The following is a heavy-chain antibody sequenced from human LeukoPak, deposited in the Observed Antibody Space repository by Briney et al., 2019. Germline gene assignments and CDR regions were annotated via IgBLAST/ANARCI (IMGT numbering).Heavy chain of an antibody. V-gene: IGHV1-69*04. CDR1: GGTFSSYN. Sequence: GASVKVSCKAPGGTFSSYNISWVLQAPGHGLEWMGRIIPILGIANYALKFLGRVTINSDKSPSTAYMEPSSLGSEDPAVYYCAREPFTVTTDPDAFDIWGQGTMVTVSS. CDR3: AREPFTVTTDPDAFDI. D-gene: IGHD4-11*01. CDR2: IIPILGIA. J-gene: IGHJ3*02.